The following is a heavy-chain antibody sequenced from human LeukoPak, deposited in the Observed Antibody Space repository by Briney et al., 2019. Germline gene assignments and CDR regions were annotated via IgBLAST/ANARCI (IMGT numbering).Heavy chain of an antibody. V-gene: IGHV3-21*01. CDR3: ARVYWFGSAYFDY. CDR2: ISSSSSYI. Sequence: PGGSLRLSCAASGFTFSSYSMNWVRRAPGKGLEWVSSISSSSSYIYYADSVKGRFTISRDNAKNSLYLQMNSLRAEDTAVYYCARVYWFGSAYFDYWGQGTLVTVSS. D-gene: IGHD3-10*01. CDR1: GFTFSSYS. J-gene: IGHJ4*02.